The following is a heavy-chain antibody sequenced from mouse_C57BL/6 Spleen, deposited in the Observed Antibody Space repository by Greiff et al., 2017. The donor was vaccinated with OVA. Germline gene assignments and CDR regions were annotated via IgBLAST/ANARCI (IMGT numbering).Heavy chain of an antibody. V-gene: IGHV1-42*01. J-gene: IGHJ4*01. CDR3: ARWGNAMDY. Sequence: EVQLQQSGPELVKPGASVKISCKASGYSFTGYYMNWVKQSPEKSLEWIGEINPSTGGTTYNQKFKAKATLTVDKSSSTAYVQLKSLTSEDSAVYYCARWGNAMDYWGQGTSVTVSS. CDR2: INPSTGGT. CDR1: GYSFTGYY.